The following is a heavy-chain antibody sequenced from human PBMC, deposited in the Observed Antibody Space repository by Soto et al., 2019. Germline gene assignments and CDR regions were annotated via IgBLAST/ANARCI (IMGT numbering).Heavy chain of an antibody. CDR3: ARSESGGDYLGIDYYYGMDV. Sequence: SETLSLTCTVSGGSISSGSYYWSWIRQPPGKGLEWIGYIYYSGSTNYNPSLKSRVTISVDNSKNTLYLQMNSLRAEDTAVYYCARSESGGDYLGIDYYYGMDVWGQGTTVTVSS. D-gene: IGHD4-17*01. CDR1: GGSISSGSYY. V-gene: IGHV4-61*05. CDR2: IYYSGST. J-gene: IGHJ6*02.